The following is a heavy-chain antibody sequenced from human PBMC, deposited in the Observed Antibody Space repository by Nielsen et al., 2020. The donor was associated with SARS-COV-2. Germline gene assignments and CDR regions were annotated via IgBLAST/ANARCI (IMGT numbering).Heavy chain of an antibody. J-gene: IGHJ3*02. CDR2: INAGNGNT. CDR3: ARVLFRADAFDI. V-gene: IGHV1-3*01. D-gene: IGHD3-10*02. Sequence: WVRQAPGQRLEWMGWINAGNGNTKYSQKFQGRVTMTRNTSISTAYMELSSLRSEDTAVYYCARVLFRADAFDIWGQGTMVTVSS.